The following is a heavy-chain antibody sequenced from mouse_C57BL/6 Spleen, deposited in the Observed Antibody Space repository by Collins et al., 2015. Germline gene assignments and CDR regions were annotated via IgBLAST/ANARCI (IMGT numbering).Heavy chain of an antibody. J-gene: IGHJ3*01. CDR3: ARDGTALFAY. D-gene: IGHD4-1*01. Sequence: VQLQQSGAELVRPGSSVKISCKASGYAFSSYWMNWVKQRPGQGLEWIGQIYPGDGDTNYNGKFKGKATLTADKSSSTAYMQLSSLTSEDSAVYFCARDGTALFAYWGQGTLVTVSA. CDR1: GYAFSSYW. V-gene: IGHV1-80*01. CDR2: IYPGDGDT.